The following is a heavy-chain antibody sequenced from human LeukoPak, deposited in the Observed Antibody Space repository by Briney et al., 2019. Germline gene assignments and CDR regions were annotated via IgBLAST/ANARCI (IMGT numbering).Heavy chain of an antibody. CDR3: ARVVDFWSGYYTPGYMDV. Sequence: GASVKVSCKASGYTFTSYDINWVRQATGQGLEWMGWMNPNSGNTGYAQKFQGRVTMTRNTSISTAYMELSRLRSEDTAVYYCARVVDFWSGYYTPGYMDVWGKGTTVTVSS. CDR1: GYTFTSYD. D-gene: IGHD3-3*01. V-gene: IGHV1-8*01. CDR2: MNPNSGNT. J-gene: IGHJ6*03.